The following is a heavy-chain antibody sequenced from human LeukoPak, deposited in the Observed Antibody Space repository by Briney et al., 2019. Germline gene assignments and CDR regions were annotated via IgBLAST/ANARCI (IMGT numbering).Heavy chain of an antibody. CDR1: GGTFSSYA. V-gene: IGHV1-69*01. CDR2: IIPIFGTA. CDR3: ARAEVRGVIITSWFDP. J-gene: IGHJ5*02. D-gene: IGHD3-10*01. Sequence: SVPVSCKASGGTFSSYAISWVRQAPGQELEWMGGIIPIFGTANYAQKFQGRVTITADESTSTAYMELSSLRSEDTAVYYCARAEVRGVIITSWFDPWGQGTLVTVSS.